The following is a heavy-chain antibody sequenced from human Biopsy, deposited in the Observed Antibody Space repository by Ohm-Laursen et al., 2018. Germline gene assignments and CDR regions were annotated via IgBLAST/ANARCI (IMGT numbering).Heavy chain of an antibody. CDR3: ARATNGTGWPYYYFYGMDV. CDR2: IHHSSII. D-gene: IGHD2-8*02. Sequence: SDTPSLPCGVSGGPLRGYYLTWIRQSPRKGVGGIGDIHHSSIIKYKPSLKSRLTISAETSKNQFSLKMTSVTAADTAVYYCARATNGTGWPYYYFYGMDVWGQGTTVTVSS. CDR1: GGPLRGYY. V-gene: IGHV4-34*01. J-gene: IGHJ6*02.